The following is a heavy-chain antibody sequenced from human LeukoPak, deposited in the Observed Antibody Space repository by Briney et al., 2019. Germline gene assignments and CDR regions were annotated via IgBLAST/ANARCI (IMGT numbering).Heavy chain of an antibody. CDR3: ARVYYGSGSYNYFDY. CDR2: IWYDGSNK. V-gene: IGHV3-33*01. Sequence: PGGSLRLSCAASGFTFSSYGMHWVRQAPGKGLEWVAVIWYDGSNKYYADSVKGRFTISRDNSKNTLYLQMNSLRAEDTAVYYCARVYYGSGSYNYFDYWGQGTLVTVSS. CDR1: GFTFSSYG. J-gene: IGHJ4*02. D-gene: IGHD3-10*01.